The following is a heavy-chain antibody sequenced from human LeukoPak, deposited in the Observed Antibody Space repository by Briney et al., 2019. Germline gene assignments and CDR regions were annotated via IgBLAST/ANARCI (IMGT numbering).Heavy chain of an antibody. V-gene: IGHV3-23*01. J-gene: IGHJ4*02. CDR2: ISGSGGST. Sequence: GGSLRLSCAASGFTFSSYAMSWVRQAPGKGLEWVSAISGSGGSTYYADSVRGRFTISRDNSKNTLYLQMNSLRAEDTAVYYCATRDGYNLYSYWGQGTLVTVSS. CDR1: GFTFSSYA. CDR3: ATRDGYNLYSY. D-gene: IGHD5-24*01.